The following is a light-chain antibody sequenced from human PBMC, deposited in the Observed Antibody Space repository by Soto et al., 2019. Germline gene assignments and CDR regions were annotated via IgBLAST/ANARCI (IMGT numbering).Light chain of an antibody. Sequence: EIVLTQSPGTLSLSPGERATLSCRASQSVSSNSLAWYQHKRGQAPRLLIHGASSRATGIPDRFSGSGSGTDFTLTISRLEPEDFAVYYCQQYGDSPRTFGQGTKVEVK. CDR2: GAS. J-gene: IGKJ1*01. CDR3: QQYGDSPRT. V-gene: IGKV3-20*01. CDR1: QSVSSNS.